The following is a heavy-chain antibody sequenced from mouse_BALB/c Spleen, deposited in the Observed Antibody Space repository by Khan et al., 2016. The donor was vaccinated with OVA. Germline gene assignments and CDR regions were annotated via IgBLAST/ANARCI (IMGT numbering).Heavy chain of an antibody. Sequence: EVELVESGGGLVQPGGSRKLSCAASGFTFSRFGMHWVRQALEKGLEWVAYISSGSSTIYYAETVKGRFTITRDNPNNILFLQMPSLRSEDTAVYYCAGDSNCDYWGQGTTLTVSS. CDR3: AGDSNCDY. V-gene: IGHV5-17*02. CDR1: GFTFSRFG. CDR2: ISSGSSTI. J-gene: IGHJ2*01.